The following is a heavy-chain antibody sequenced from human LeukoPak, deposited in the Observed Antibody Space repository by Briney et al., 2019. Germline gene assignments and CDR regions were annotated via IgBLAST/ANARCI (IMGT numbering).Heavy chain of an antibody. CDR3: AAMWIQLWSPFDY. CDR2: ISPNGGSA. J-gene: IGHJ4*02. D-gene: IGHD5-18*01. V-gene: IGHV3-64*04. CDR1: GFTFSAYA. Sequence: RGSLRLSCSASGFTFSAYAMHWVRQAPGKGLEYVSAISPNGGSAYYADSVKGRFTISRDNSKNTLYLQMNSLRAEDTAVYYCAAMWIQLWSPFDYWGQGTLVTVSS.